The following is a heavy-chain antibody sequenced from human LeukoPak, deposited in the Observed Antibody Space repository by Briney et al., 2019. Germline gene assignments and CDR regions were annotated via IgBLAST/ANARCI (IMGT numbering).Heavy chain of an antibody. J-gene: IGHJ4*02. D-gene: IGHD2-2*01. V-gene: IGHV3-7*01. CDR1: GFTFRSYA. CDR3: ARDDKTDIVVVPAAPLDY. CDR2: IKQDGSEK. Sequence: GGSLRLSYAASGFTFRSYAMSWVRQAPGKGLEWVANIKQDGSEKYYVDSVKGRFTISRDNAKNSLYLQMNSLRAEDTAVYYCARDDKTDIVVVPAAPLDYWGQGTLVTVSS.